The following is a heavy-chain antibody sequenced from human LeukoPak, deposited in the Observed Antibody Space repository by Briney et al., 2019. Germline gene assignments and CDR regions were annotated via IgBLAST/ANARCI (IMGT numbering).Heavy chain of an antibody. CDR3: ARDARTWALDI. J-gene: IGHJ3*02. V-gene: IGHV1-46*01. CDR2: ISPSGGLT. D-gene: IGHD1/OR15-1a*01. Sequence: ASVNVSCKAFGYTFTSNYMHCVRQSPGHGPEWMGGISPSGGLTTYAQKFQGRVTLTRDMPTSTDYLELSSLRSEDTAVSYCARDARTWALDIWGQGTMVTVSS. CDR1: GYTFTSNY.